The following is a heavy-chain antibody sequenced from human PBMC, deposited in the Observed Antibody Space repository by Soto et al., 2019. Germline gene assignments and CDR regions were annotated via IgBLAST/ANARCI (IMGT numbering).Heavy chain of an antibody. D-gene: IGHD1-26*01. CDR1: GYSFTSYF. CDR2: INPNADTT. CDR3: AREFGGSRVFDY. J-gene: IGHJ4*02. Sequence: QVQLVQSGTEVNKPGASVKVSCKTSGYSFTSYFIHWVRQAPGQGLEWMGIINPNADTTNYAQKSQGRVTVTRDTSTSTVYMEFRSLRSEDTAVYFCAREFGGSRVFDYWGQGTLVTVSS. V-gene: IGHV1-46*01.